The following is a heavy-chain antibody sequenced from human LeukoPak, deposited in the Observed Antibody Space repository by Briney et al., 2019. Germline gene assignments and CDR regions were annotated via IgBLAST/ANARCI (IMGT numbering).Heavy chain of an antibody. Sequence: GGSLRLSCAASGFTFSSYAMSWVRQAPGKGLEWVSAISGSGGSTYYADSVKGRFTISRDNSKNTVYLQMNSVGVEDTAVYCARVWFGYFFQWGQGALVTVSS. CDR3: ARVWFGYFFQ. CDR1: GFTFSSYA. CDR2: ISGSGGST. D-gene: IGHD3-10*01. V-gene: IGHV3-23*01. J-gene: IGHJ4*02.